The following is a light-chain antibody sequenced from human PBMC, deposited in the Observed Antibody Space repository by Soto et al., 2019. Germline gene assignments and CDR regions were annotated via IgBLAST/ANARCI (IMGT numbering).Light chain of an antibody. CDR1: SSDVGSYNH. CDR3: ISYTGSSTSYV. Sequence: SVLTQPASVSGSPGQSITISCSETSSDVGSYNHVAWYQQFPGKTPKLIIYEVTYRPSGVSHRFSASKSGNTASLTISGLQAEDEADYYCISYTGSSTSYVFGTGTKVTVL. CDR2: EVT. J-gene: IGLJ1*01. V-gene: IGLV2-14*01.